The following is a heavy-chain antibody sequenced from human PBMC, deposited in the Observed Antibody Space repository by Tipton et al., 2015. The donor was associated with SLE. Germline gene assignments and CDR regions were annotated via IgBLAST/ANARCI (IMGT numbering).Heavy chain of an antibody. D-gene: IGHD3-10*01. CDR2: IYYSGST. V-gene: IGHV4-39*07. J-gene: IGHJ3*02. CDR1: GGSISSSSYD. Sequence: TLSLTCTVSGGSISSSSYDWDWIRQPPGKGLEWIGSIYYSGSTYYNPSLKSRVTISVDTSKNQFSLKLSSVTAADTAVYYCARVLAGGSAPAAFDIWGQGTMVTVSS. CDR3: ARVLAGGSAPAAFDI.